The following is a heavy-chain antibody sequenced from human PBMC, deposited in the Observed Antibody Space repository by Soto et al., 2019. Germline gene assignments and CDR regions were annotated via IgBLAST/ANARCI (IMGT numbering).Heavy chain of an antibody. Sequence: PGGSLRLSCAASGFTFSTYWMSWVRQAPGKGLEWVSAISGSGGSTYYADSVKGRFTISRDNSKNTLYLQMNSLRAEDTAVYYCAKGEWNYDILTGPFDYWGQGTLVTVSS. CDR1: GFTFSTYW. J-gene: IGHJ4*02. D-gene: IGHD3-9*01. CDR3: AKGEWNYDILTGPFDY. CDR2: ISGSGGST. V-gene: IGHV3-23*01.